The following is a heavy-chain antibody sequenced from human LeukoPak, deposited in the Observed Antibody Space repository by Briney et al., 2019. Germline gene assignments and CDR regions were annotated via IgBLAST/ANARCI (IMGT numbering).Heavy chain of an antibody. V-gene: IGHV1-46*01. CDR2: INPSGGST. CDR1: GGTFSVYA. D-gene: IGHD3-22*01. CDR3: ARFYYDSTLDY. J-gene: IGHJ4*02. Sequence: ASVKVSCKASGGTFSVYAISWVRQAPGQGLEWMGIINPSGGSTSYAQKFQGRVTMTRDTSTSTVYMELSSLRSEDTAVYYCARFYYDSTLDYWGQGTLVTVSS.